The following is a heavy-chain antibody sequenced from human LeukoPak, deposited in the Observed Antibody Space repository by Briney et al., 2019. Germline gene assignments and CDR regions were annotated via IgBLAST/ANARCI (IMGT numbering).Heavy chain of an antibody. V-gene: IGHV1-2*02. Sequence: ASVKVSCKASGYTFTGYYMHWVRQAPGQGLEWMGWINPNSGGTNYAQKFQGRVTMTRDTSISTAYMELSRLRSDDTAVYYCARDGGEEWLFDVNWFDPWGQGTLVTVSS. D-gene: IGHD3-3*01. CDR3: ARDGGEEWLFDVNWFDP. CDR1: GYTFTGYY. J-gene: IGHJ5*02. CDR2: INPNSGGT.